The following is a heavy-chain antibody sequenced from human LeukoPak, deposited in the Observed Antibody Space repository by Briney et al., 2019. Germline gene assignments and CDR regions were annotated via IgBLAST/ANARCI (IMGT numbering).Heavy chain of an antibody. CDR2: IYYSGST. D-gene: IGHD6-19*01. J-gene: IGHJ4*02. Sequence: PSETLSLTCTVSGGSVSSYYWSWIRQPPGKGLEWIGYIYYSGSTNYNPSLKSRVTISVDTSKNQFSLKLSSVTAADTAVYYCASLRIAVALFDYWGQGTLVTVSS. CDR3: ASLRIAVALFDY. CDR1: GGSVSSYY. V-gene: IGHV4-59*08.